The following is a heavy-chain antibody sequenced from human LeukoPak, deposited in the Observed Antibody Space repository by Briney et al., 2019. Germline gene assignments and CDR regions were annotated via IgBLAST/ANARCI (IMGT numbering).Heavy chain of an antibody. Sequence: PGGSLRLSCAASGFTFSSYSMNWVRQAPGKGLEWVSYISSSGSTIYYADSVKGRFTISRDNAKNSLYLQMNSLRAEDTAVYYCARGRAAAGHFDLWGQGTLVTVSS. CDR1: GFTFSSYS. CDR2: ISSSGSTI. V-gene: IGHV3-48*04. D-gene: IGHD6-13*01. J-gene: IGHJ4*02. CDR3: ARGRAAAGHFDL.